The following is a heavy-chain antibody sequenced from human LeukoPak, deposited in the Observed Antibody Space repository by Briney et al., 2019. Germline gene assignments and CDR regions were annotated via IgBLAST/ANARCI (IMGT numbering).Heavy chain of an antibody. CDR2: IYTSGST. J-gene: IGHJ5*02. CDR3: ARDLVVRGVIGWFDP. CDR1: GGSISSGSYY. D-gene: IGHD3-10*01. Sequence: SETLSLTCTVSGGSISSGSYYWSWIRQPAGKGLEWIGRIYTSGSTNYNPSLKSRVTISVDTSKNQVSLKLSSVTAADTAVYYCARDLVVRGVIGWFDPWGQGTLVTVSS. V-gene: IGHV4-61*02.